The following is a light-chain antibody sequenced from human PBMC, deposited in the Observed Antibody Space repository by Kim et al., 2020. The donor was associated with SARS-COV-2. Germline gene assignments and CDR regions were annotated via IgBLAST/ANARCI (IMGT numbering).Light chain of an antibody. V-gene: IGKV1-5*03. CDR3: QHYSRFPYT. CDR1: ENIGTW. J-gene: IGKJ2*01. Sequence: ASVGARVTITCRASENIGTWLAWYQQKPGRAPSLLIYLASTLESGVPSRFSGTGSGTEFSLSITSLQPDDFATYYCQHYSRFPYTFGQGTKRRS. CDR2: LAS.